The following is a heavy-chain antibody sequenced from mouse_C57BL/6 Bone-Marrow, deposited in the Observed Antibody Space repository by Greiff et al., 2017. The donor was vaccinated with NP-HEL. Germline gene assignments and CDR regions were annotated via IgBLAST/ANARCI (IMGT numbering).Heavy chain of an antibody. V-gene: IGHV1-39*01. J-gene: IGHJ3*01. Sequence: EVKLMESGPELVKPGASVKISCKASGYSFTDYNMNWVKQSNGKSLEWIGVINPNYGTTSYNQKFKGKATLTVDQSSSTAYMQLNSLTSEDSAVYYCARSGYYYGTLFAYWGQGTLVTVSA. CDR2: INPNYGTT. CDR3: ARSGYYYGTLFAY. CDR1: GYSFTDYN. D-gene: IGHD1-1*01.